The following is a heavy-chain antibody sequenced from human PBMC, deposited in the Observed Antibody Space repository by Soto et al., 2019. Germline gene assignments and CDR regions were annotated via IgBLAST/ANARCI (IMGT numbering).Heavy chain of an antibody. CDR1: GDSVSSNNAA. V-gene: IGHV6-1*01. CDR3: ARGVAAPTWGNDYGMDV. CDR2: TYHRSKWYN. Sequence: PSQTLSLPCAISGDSVSSNNAAWNWIRQSPSRGLEWLGRTYHRSKWYNDYAVSVKSRITINPDTSRNQFSLQLNSVTPEDTAVYYCARGVAAPTWGNDYGMDVWGQGTTVTVSS. J-gene: IGHJ6*02. D-gene: IGHD6-19*01.